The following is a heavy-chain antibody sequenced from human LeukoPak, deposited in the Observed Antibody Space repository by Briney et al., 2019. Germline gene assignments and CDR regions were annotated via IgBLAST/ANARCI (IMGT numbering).Heavy chain of an antibody. CDR1: GFTFSSYA. CDR2: ISGSGGST. CDR3: AKVVGATTRGYFDY. Sequence: GRSLRLSCAASGFTFSSYAMSWVRQAPGKGLEWVSTISGSGGSTYYADSVKGRFTISRDNSKNTLYLQMNSLRAEDTAVYDCAKVVGATTRGYFDYWGQGTLVTVSS. V-gene: IGHV3-23*01. J-gene: IGHJ4*02. D-gene: IGHD1-26*01.